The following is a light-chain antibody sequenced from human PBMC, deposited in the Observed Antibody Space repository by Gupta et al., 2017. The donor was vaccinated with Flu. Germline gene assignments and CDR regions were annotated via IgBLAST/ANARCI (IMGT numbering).Light chain of an antibody. J-gene: IGKJ4*01. Sequence: DTQTTQSPSSLSASVGDRVTITCQASQDISNYLNWYQQKPGKAPKLLIYDASNLETGVPSRFSGSGSGTDFTFTISSLKPEDIAIYYCQQYDNLPRTFGGGTKVEIK. CDR2: DAS. CDR3: QQYDNLPRT. CDR1: QDISNY. V-gene: IGKV1-33*01.